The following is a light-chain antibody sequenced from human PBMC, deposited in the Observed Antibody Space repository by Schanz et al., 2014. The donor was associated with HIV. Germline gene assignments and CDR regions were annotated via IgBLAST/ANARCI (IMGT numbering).Light chain of an antibody. CDR2: ANT. V-gene: IGLV1-40*01. Sequence: QSALTQPPSVSGAPGQRVTISCTGTRSNIGTGFDVHWYQLLPGTAPKVLIFANTHRPSGVPDRFSGSKSGTSASLAITGLQAEDEADYYCQSFDRSLGRVVFGGGTKLTVL. J-gene: IGLJ2*01. CDR3: QSFDRSLGRVV. CDR1: RSNIGTGFD.